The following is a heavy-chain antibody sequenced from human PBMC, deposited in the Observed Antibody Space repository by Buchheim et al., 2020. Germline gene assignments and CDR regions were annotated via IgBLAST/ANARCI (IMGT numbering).Heavy chain of an antibody. CDR1: GFTFSSYA. D-gene: IGHD3-22*01. V-gene: IGHV3-30*04. CDR3: ARAWGYYDSSGYSDY. J-gene: IGHJ4*02. Sequence: QVQLVESGGGVVQPGRSLRLSCAASGFTFSSYAMHWVRQAPGKGREWGAVISYDGRKKYYADSVKGRFTISRDNSKKTRDLKMNSLRAEDTAVYYCARAWGYYDSSGYSDYWGQGTL. CDR2: ISYDGRKK.